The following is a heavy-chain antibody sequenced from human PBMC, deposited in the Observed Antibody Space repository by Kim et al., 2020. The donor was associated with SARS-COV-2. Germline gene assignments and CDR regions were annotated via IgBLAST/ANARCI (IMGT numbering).Heavy chain of an antibody. Sequence: GGSLRLSCAASGFTFSDSALHWVRQASGKGLEWVGRIRSKANNYATAYAASVKGRFTLFRDDLKNTAYLQMSSLKTEDTAVYYCELRENFSYWGQGALVTGSS. CDR1: GFTFSDSA. CDR2: IRSKANNYAT. J-gene: IGHJ4*02. CDR3: ELRENFSY. D-gene: IGHD3-10*01. V-gene: IGHV3-73*01.